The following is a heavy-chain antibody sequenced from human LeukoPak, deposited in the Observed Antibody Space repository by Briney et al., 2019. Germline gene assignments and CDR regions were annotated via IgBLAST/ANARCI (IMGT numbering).Heavy chain of an antibody. CDR1: GFTFSSYG. CDR2: ISYDENNR. J-gene: IGHJ2*01. Sequence: SGRSLRLSCAASGFTFSSYGMHWVRQAPGKGLEWVAVISYDENNRYYRDSVKGRFTISRDNSKNTLYLQMNSLRADDTAVYYCAKAPMLEVRGLGGGLWRYFDLWGRGTLVTVSS. D-gene: IGHD3-10*01. V-gene: IGHV3-30*18. CDR3: AKAPMLEVRGLGGGLWRYFDL.